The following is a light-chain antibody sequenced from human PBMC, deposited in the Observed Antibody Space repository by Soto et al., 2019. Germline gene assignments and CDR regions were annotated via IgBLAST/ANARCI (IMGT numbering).Light chain of an antibody. V-gene: IGLV2-8*01. J-gene: IGLJ1*01. CDR1: SSDDGATDY. CDR3: ISHAGTSNV. Sequence: QSALTQPPSASGSLGQSVAISCTGTSSDDGATDYVSWYQHHSGKAPKLLLYEVNKRPSGVPDRFSGSKSGNTASLTVSVLQADDEADYYCISHAGTSNVLGTGTKVTVL. CDR2: EVN.